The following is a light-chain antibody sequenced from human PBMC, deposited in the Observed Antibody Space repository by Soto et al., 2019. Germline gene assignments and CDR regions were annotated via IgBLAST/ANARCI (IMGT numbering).Light chain of an antibody. V-gene: IGKV3-11*01. Sequence: EIVFTKSPATLSLSPGERATLSCRASQTVSSYLAWYQQRPGQDPWLRIYDAYNRATGIPARLSASGSGTHFTLTISSIEPEDFAVYYCQQRSHWPTFGQGTKFDIK. CDR3: QQRSHWPT. J-gene: IGKJ1*01. CDR1: QTVSSY. CDR2: DAY.